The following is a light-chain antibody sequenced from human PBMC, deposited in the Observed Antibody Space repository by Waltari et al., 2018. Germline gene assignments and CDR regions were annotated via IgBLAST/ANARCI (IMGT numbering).Light chain of an antibody. CDR2: QDN. J-gene: IGLJ2*01. CDR3: QAWDNSTVV. V-gene: IGLV3-1*01. CDR1: KLGDKY. Sequence: SYELTQPPSVPVSPGQTASIACSGDKLGDKYACWYQQKPGQSPVMVIYQDNKRPSGIPERFSGSNSGNTATLTISGTQAMDEADYYCQAWDNSTVVFGGGTKVTVL.